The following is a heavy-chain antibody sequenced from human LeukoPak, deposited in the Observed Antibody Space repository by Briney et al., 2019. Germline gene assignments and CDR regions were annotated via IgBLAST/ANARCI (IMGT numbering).Heavy chain of an antibody. V-gene: IGHV1-24*01. D-gene: IGHD3-22*01. Sequence: ASVKVSCKVSGYTLTELSMHWVRQAPGKGLEWMGGFDPEDGETVYAQKFQGRVTMTEDTSTDTAYMELSSLRSEDTAVYYCATGYYDRSGYYSEKYYFDYWGQGTLVTVSS. CDR2: FDPEDGET. J-gene: IGHJ4*02. CDR1: GYTLTELS. CDR3: ATGYYDRSGYYSEKYYFDY.